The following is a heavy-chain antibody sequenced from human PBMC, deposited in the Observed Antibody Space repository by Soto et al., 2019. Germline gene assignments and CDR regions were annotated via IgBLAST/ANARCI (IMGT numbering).Heavy chain of an antibody. CDR3: ERLPNSSNTDY. Sequence: GGPLRLSCAAPTFIFSTYCMIWVLQAPGKAPEWVSAPRTSGARKHYGASVKGRFNISTDHSKNTLTPQMKSLSPEETALYYCERLPNSSNTDYWGQGTLVTVSS. CDR1: TFIFSTYC. CDR2: PRTSGARK. J-gene: IGHJ4*02. D-gene: IGHD2-21*02. V-gene: IGHV3-23*01.